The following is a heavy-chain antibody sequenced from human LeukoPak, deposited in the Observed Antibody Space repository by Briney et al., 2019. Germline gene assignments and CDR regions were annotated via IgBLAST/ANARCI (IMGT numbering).Heavy chain of an antibody. V-gene: IGHV4-34*01. Sequence: PGGSLRLSCAASGFAFSDYYMSWIRQPPGKGLEWIGEISHSGSTNYNPSLKSRVTVSVDTSKNQFSLKVSSVSAADTAVYYCARANEFYNWFDPWGQGTLVTVSS. CDR3: ARANEFYNWFDP. D-gene: IGHD1-1*01. CDR2: ISHSGST. J-gene: IGHJ5*02. CDR1: GFAFSDYY.